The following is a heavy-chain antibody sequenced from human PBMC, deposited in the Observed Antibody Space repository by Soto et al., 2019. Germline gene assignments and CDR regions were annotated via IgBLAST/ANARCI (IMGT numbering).Heavy chain of an antibody. D-gene: IGHD5-12*01. CDR2: IYYSGST. Sequence: TFEIRSLACPVCGGSISRYYSCCIQQPPGKGLEWIGYIYYSGSTNYNPSLKSRVTISVDTSKNQFSLKVTSVTAADTAVYYCARRIVATESFDYWGQGTPVTVSA. CDR1: GGSISRYY. V-gene: IGHV4-59*08. J-gene: IGHJ4*02. CDR3: ARRIVATESFDY.